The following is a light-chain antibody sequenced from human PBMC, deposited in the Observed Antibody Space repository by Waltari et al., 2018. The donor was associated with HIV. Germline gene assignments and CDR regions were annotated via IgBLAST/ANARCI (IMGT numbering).Light chain of an antibody. J-gene: IGKJ3*01. Sequence: AIRMTQSPFSLSASVGDRVTITCWASQGISSYLAWYQQKPAKAPKLFIYYPSSLQSGVPSRFSGSGSGTDYTLTISSLQPEDFATYYCQQYYSTPFTFGPGTKVDIK. CDR2: YPS. CDR3: QQYYSTPFT. CDR1: QGISSY. V-gene: IGKV1D-43*01.